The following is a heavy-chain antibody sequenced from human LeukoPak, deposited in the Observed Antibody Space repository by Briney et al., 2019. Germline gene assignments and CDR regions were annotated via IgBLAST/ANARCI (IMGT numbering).Heavy chain of an antibody. V-gene: IGHV1-18*01. CDR3: ARGVVGAPGSYYYMDV. Sequence: ASVKVSCKASGYTFTSYGISWVRQAPGQGLEWMGWISAHNGNTNYAQKLQGRVTMTTDTSTSTAYMELRSLRSDDTAVYYCARGVVGAPGSYYYMDVWGKGTTVTVSS. CDR2: ISAHNGNT. D-gene: IGHD1-26*01. CDR1: GYTFTSYG. J-gene: IGHJ6*03.